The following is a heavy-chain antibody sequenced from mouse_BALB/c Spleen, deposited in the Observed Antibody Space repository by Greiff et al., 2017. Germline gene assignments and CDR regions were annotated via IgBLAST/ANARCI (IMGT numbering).Heavy chain of an antibody. D-gene: IGHD2-1*01. J-gene: IGHJ4*01. CDR3: ARRRDGNYDYYAMDY. V-gene: IGHV1-77*01. Sequence: VQLQQSGAELARPGASVKLSCKASGYTFTDYYINWVKQRTGQGLEWIGEIYPGSGNTYYNEKFKGKATLTADKSSSTAYMQLSSLTSEDSAVYFCARRRDGNYDYYAMDYWGQGTSVTVSS. CDR1: GYTFTDYY. CDR2: IYPGSGNT.